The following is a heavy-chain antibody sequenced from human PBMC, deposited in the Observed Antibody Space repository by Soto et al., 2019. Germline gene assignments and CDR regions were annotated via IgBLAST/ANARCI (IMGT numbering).Heavy chain of an antibody. D-gene: IGHD2-2*01. CDR3: ARARDIVVVPAAIPYDAFDI. V-gene: IGHV1-69*01. J-gene: IGHJ3*02. Sequence: QVQLVQSGAEVKKPGSSVKVSCKASGGTFSSYAISWVRQAPGQGLEWKGAIIPIFGTANYAQKFQGRVTITADESRSTAYMELSSLRSEDTAVYYCARARDIVVVPAAIPYDAFDIWGQGTMVTVSS. CDR2: IIPIFGTA. CDR1: GGTFSSYA.